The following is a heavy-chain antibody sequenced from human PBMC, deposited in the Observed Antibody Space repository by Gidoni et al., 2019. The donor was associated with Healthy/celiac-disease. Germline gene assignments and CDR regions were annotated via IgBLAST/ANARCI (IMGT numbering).Heavy chain of an antibody. CDR2: ISAYNCNT. Sequence: QVQLVQSGAEVKKPGASVKVSCKASGYNFTSYGISLLRQAPGQGLELMGWISAYNCNTNYEQKLQGRVTMTTDTSTITAYMWLRSLRSDDTAVYYCARDGEAVAGTKDWGQGTLVTVSS. CDR1: GYNFTSYG. J-gene: IGHJ4*02. D-gene: IGHD6-19*01. CDR3: ARDGEAVAGTKD. V-gene: IGHV1-18*04.